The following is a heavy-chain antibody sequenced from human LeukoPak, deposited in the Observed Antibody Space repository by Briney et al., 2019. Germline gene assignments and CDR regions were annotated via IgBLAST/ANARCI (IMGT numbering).Heavy chain of an antibody. Sequence: SEPLSLTCTVSGGSISSSSYYWGWIRQPPGKGLEWIGSIYYSGSTYYNPSLKSRVTISVDTSKNQFSLKLSSVTAADTAVYYCARLPPPYYYDSSGYGSDYWGQGTLVTVSS. V-gene: IGHV4-39*01. CDR1: GGSISSSSYY. J-gene: IGHJ4*02. CDR2: IYYSGST. CDR3: ARLPPPYYYDSSGYGSDY. D-gene: IGHD3-22*01.